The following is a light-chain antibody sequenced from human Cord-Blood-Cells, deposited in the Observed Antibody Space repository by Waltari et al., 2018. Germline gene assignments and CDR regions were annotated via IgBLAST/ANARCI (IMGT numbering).Light chain of an antibody. CDR1: SSDVGGYNY. CDR3: SSYTSSSTLV. CDR2: DVS. V-gene: IGLV2-14*01. J-gene: IGLJ1*01. Sequence: QSALTQPASVSGSPGQSINISCTGTSSDVGGYNYVSWYPQHPGKAHKLMIYDVSNRPSGVSNRFSGSKSGNTASLTISGLQAEDEADYYCSSYTSSSTLVFGTGTKVTVL.